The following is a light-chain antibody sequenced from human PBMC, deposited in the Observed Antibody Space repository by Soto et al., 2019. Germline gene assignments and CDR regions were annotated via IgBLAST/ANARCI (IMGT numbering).Light chain of an antibody. V-gene: IGLV2-14*01. J-gene: IGLJ1*01. CDR3: SSHSNITPYV. CDR2: DVT. Sequence: QSALAQPAAGSGSPGQSITISCTGTSRDVGAYNYVSWYQQHPGKAPKLMVYDVTNRPSGVSDRFSGSKSGNTASLTISGLQAEDEADYFCSSHSNITPYVFGTGTKVTVL. CDR1: SRDVGAYNY.